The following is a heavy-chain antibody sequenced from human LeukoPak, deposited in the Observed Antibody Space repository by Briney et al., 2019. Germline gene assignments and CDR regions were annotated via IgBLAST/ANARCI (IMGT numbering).Heavy chain of an antibody. Sequence: GSLRLSCAASGFTFSSYSMNWVRQAPGKGLEWVSYISSSSSTIYYADSVKGRFTISRDNAKNSLYLQMNSLRAEDTAVYYCAKAGLGSSGWYGDYYYYYMDVWGKGTTVTVSS. CDR2: ISSSSSTI. CDR3: AKAGLGSSGWYGDYYYYYMDV. D-gene: IGHD6-19*01. J-gene: IGHJ6*03. CDR1: GFTFSSYS. V-gene: IGHV3-48*01.